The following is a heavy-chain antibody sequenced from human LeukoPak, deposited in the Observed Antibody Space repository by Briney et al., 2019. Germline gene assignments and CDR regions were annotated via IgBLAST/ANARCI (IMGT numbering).Heavy chain of an antibody. Sequence: PSETLSLTCTVSGGSTSSYYWNWIRQPPGKGLEWIGYISYSGSTIYNPSLKSRVTISVDTSKTQFSLKLSSVTAADTAVYFCARLVREFDYWGRGTLVTVSS. J-gene: IGHJ4*02. V-gene: IGHV4-59*08. CDR1: GGSTSSYY. CDR2: ISYSGST. CDR3: ARLVREFDY. D-gene: IGHD3-10*02.